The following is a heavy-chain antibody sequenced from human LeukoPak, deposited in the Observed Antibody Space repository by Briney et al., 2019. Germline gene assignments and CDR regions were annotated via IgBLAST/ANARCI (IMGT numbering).Heavy chain of an antibody. J-gene: IGHJ4*02. CDR3: ARDAFGDFSY. Sequence: GGSLRLSCVGSGLSLGNYWMDWVRQAPGKGLEWVANIRKDGGDIHYVDSVKGRFTISRDNAKNSVYLQMQRLRAEDTAVYYCARDAFGDFSYWGQGILVTVSS. CDR1: GLSLGNYW. D-gene: IGHD3-10*01. CDR2: IRKDGGDI. V-gene: IGHV3-7*01.